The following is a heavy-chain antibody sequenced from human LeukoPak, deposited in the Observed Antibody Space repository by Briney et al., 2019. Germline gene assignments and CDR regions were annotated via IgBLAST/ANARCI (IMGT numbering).Heavy chain of an antibody. CDR1: GYTLTTYA. D-gene: IGHD3-16*01. CDR2: INTNTGNP. V-gene: IGHV7-4-1*02. J-gene: IGHJ4*02. Sequence: AASVKVSCKASGYTLTTYAMNWVRQAPGQGLEWMGWINTNTGNPTYAQGFTGRFVFSLGTSGSTAYLQISSLKAEDTAVYYCARGGIGDPLRGDYWGQGTLVTVSS. CDR3: ARGGIGDPLRGDY.